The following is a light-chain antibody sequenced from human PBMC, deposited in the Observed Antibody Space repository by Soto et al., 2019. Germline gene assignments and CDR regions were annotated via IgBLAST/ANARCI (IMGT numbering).Light chain of an antibody. CDR2: DAS. J-gene: IGKJ2*01. CDR1: QDINNY. V-gene: IGKV1-33*01. CDR3: QHRTT. Sequence: DIQMTQSPSSLSAPVGDRVTITCQASQDINNYLNWYQQKPGKAPKLLIYDASNLESGVPSRFSGSGSGTDFTFTISSLQPEDIATYYCQHRTTFGPGTKLEIK.